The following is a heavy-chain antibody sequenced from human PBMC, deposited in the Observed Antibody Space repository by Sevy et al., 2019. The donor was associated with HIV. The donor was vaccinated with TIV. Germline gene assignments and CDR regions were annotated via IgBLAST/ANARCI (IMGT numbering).Heavy chain of an antibody. D-gene: IGHD6-6*01. CDR1: GGSISSYY. CDR3: ATISQQLVGFFDY. V-gene: IGHV4-59*12. J-gene: IGHJ4*02. CDR2: IFYSGST. Sequence: SETLSLTCTVSGGSISSYYWSWIRQPPGKGLEWIGYIFYSGSTYYNPSLKRRVTISVDPSKNQFSLKLTSVTAADTAVYYCATISQQLVGFFDYWGQGTLVTVSS.